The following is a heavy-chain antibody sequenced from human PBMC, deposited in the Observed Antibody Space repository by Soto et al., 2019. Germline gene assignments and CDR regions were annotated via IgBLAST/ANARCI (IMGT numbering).Heavy chain of an antibody. V-gene: IGHV4-30-4*01. D-gene: IGHD2-15*01. J-gene: IGHJ4*02. Sequence: PSETLSLTCIVSGGSISSGDYYWSWIRQPPGKGLEWIGYIYYSGSTYYNPSLKSRVTISVDTSKNQFSLKLSSVTAADTAVYYCARDRISATGYFDYWGQGTLVTVSS. CDR2: IYYSGST. CDR3: ARDRISATGYFDY. CDR1: GGSISSGDYY.